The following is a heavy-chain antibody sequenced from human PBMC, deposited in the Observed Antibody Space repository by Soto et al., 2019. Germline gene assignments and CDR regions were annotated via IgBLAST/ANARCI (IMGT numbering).Heavy chain of an antibody. J-gene: IGHJ5*01. D-gene: IGHD3-3*01. Sequence: PSEALSLSNTGSGGSTSNRIYYLCRIRQPPGKGLEWIGSIFYNGNSYYNPSLRSRVTMSVDTSQNQFSLKLSSVTAADTAVYYCAGRTSLTSVEIFSGGLSGYNWFAPWGRGTLVTVSS. CDR2: IFYNGNS. CDR1: GGSTSNRIYY. CDR3: AGRTSLTSVEIFSGGLSGYNWFAP. V-gene: IGHV4-39*01.